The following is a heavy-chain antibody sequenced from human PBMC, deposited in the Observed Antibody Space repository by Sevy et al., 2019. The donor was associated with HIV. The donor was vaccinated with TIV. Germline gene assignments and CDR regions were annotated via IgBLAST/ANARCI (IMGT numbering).Heavy chain of an antibody. CDR2: IYYSGRT. Sequence: SETLSLTCTVSGGSISSSSYYWGWIRQPPGKGLEWIGSIYYSGRTYYNPSLKSRVTISVDTSKNQFSLKLSSVTAADTSVYYCARPTLTHNWGGFDYWGQGTLVTVSS. V-gene: IGHV4-39*01. J-gene: IGHJ4*02. CDR1: GGSISSSSYY. CDR3: ARPTLTHNWGGFDY. D-gene: IGHD7-27*01.